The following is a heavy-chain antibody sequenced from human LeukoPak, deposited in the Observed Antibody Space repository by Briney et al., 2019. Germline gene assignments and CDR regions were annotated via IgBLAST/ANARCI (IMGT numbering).Heavy chain of an antibody. CDR3: ARVSGGGSGGYELDY. V-gene: IGHV3-21*01. D-gene: IGHD5-12*01. Sequence: GGSLRLSCAASGFTFSSYSMNWVRQAPGKGLEWVSSISSSSSYIYYADSVKGRFTISRDNAKNSLYLQMSSLRAEDTAVYYCARVSGGGSGGYELDYWGQGTLVTVSS. CDR2: ISSSSSYI. J-gene: IGHJ4*02. CDR1: GFTFSSYS.